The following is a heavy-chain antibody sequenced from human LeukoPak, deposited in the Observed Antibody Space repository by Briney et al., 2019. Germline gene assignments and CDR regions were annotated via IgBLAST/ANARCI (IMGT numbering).Heavy chain of an antibody. CDR2: ISAYNGNT. Sequence: GASVKVSCKASGYTFTSYGISWVRQAPGQGLEWMGWISAYNGNTNYAQKLQGRVTMTTDTSTSTAYMELRSLRSDDTAVYYCARSTEPYCSGGSCYSVDYWGQGTLVTVSS. CDR1: GYTFTSYG. V-gene: IGHV1-18*01. CDR3: ARSTEPYCSGGSCYSVDY. D-gene: IGHD2-15*01. J-gene: IGHJ4*02.